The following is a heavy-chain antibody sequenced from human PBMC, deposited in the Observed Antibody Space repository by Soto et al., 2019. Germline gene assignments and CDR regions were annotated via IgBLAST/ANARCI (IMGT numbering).Heavy chain of an antibody. D-gene: IGHD4-17*01. V-gene: IGHV3-9*01. CDR1: GFTVDDYA. Sequence: EVQLVGSGGGLVQPGRSLRLSCAASGFTVDDYAMHWVRQAPGKGLEWVSGISWNSETIDYADSVKGRFTISRDNAKSSLFLQMTRLRPDDTALYYCAKDMKWGGMTTIHYFDSWGQGTLVTVSS. CDR2: ISWNSETI. CDR3: AKDMKWGGMTTIHYFDS. J-gene: IGHJ4*02.